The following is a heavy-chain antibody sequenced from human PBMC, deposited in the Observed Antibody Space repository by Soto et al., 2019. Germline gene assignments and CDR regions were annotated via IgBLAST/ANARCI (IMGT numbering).Heavy chain of an antibody. D-gene: IGHD2-2*01. CDR3: AREPASSRKIVVVPAAMFGSDYYYYGMDV. CDR2: ISAYNGNT. Sequence: ASVKVSCKASGYTFTSYGISWVRQAPGQGLEWMGWISAYNGNTNYAQKLQGRVTMTTDTSTSTAYMELRSLRSDDTAVYYWAREPASSRKIVVVPAAMFGSDYYYYGMDVWGQGTTVTISS. CDR1: GYTFTSYG. V-gene: IGHV1-18*01. J-gene: IGHJ6*02.